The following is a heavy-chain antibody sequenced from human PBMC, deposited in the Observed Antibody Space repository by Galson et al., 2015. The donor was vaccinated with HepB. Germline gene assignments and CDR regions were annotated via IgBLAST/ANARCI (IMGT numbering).Heavy chain of an antibody. CDR3: AHQGVKGDNGMDV. D-gene: IGHD3-16*01. CDR2: ISSSGGST. J-gene: IGHJ6*02. CDR1: GFIFSNYA. Sequence: SLRLSCAASGFIFSNYAMGWVRQAPGRGLEWVSGISSSGGSTYYADSVKGRFTISRDNSKNTLYLQMNSVRADDTALYYCAHQGVKGDNGMDVWGQGTTVTVSS. V-gene: IGHV3-23*01.